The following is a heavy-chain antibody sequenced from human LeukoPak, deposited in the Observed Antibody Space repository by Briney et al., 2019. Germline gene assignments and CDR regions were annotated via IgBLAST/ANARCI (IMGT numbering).Heavy chain of an antibody. D-gene: IGHD3-16*01. J-gene: IGHJ3*02. Sequence: GGSLRLSCAASGFTFSSYAMSWVRQAPGKGLEWVSLISGSGGSTYYADSVKGRFTISRDNSKNTLYLQMNSLRAEDTAVFYCAEDRDDYVWGSYLGAFDIWGQGTMVTVSS. V-gene: IGHV3-23*01. CDR3: AEDRDDYVWGSYLGAFDI. CDR2: ISGSGGST. CDR1: GFTFSSYA.